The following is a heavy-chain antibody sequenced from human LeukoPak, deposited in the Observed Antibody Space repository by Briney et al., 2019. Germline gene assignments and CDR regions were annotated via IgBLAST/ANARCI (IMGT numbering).Heavy chain of an antibody. J-gene: IGHJ4*02. Sequence: SETLSLTCTVSGGSISSSSYYWGWIRQPPGKGLEWIGSIYYSGSTYYNPSLKSRVTISVDTSKNQFSLKLSSVTAADTAVYYCVYDSSGYYYYWGQGTPVTVSS. CDR3: VYDSSGYYYY. D-gene: IGHD3-22*01. V-gene: IGHV4-39*01. CDR2: IYYSGST. CDR1: GGSISSSSYY.